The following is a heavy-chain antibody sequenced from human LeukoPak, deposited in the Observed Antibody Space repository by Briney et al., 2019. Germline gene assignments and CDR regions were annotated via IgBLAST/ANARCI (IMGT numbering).Heavy chain of an antibody. D-gene: IGHD6-19*01. CDR3: ARATTRRTPNPTVAGY. V-gene: IGHV1-8*01. J-gene: IGHJ4*02. CDR2: MNPNSGNT. CDR1: GYTFTSYD. Sequence: ASVKVSCKASGYTFTSYDINWVRQATGQGLEWMGWMNPNSGNTGYAQKFQGRVTMTRNTSISTAYMELSSLRSEDTAVYYCARATTRRTPNPTVAGYWGQGTLVTVSS.